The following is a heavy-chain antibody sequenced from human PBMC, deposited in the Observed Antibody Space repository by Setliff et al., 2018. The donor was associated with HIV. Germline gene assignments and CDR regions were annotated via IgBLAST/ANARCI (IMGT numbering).Heavy chain of an antibody. CDR3: TRPQYIYENGGSDY. CDR2: IKDRTDNYAT. V-gene: IGHV3-73*01. CDR1: GFTFSGSP. D-gene: IGHD3-22*01. Sequence: GGSLRLSCAASGFTFSGSPIHWVRQASGKGLEWLGRIKDRTDNYATAYAASVKGRFTILRDDSANTAYLQINSLEIEDTAVYYCTRPQYIYENGGSDYWGQGTLVTVSS. J-gene: IGHJ4*02.